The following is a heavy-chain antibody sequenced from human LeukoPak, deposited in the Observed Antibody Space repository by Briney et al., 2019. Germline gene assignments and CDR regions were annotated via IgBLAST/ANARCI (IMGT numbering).Heavy chain of an antibody. D-gene: IGHD2-2*01. CDR1: GGSISSSSYY. CDR2: IYYSGST. J-gene: IGHJ4*02. Sequence: SETLSLTCTVSGGSISSSSYYWGWIRQPPGKGLEWIVSIYYSGSTYYNPSLKSRVTISVDTSKTQFSLKLSSVTAADTAVYYCARQSEEGYCSSTSCGDFDYWGQGTLVTVSS. CDR3: ARQSEEGYCSSTSCGDFDY. V-gene: IGHV4-39*01.